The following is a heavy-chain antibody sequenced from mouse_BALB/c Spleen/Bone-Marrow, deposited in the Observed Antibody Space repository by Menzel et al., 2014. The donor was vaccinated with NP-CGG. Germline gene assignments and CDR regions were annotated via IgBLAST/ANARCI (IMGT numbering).Heavy chain of an antibody. CDR1: GFNIKDTY. CDR3: APYYYGSSSFAY. Sequence: EVQLQQSGAELVNPGASVKLSCTASGFNIKDTYMHWVKQRPEQGLEWIGRIDPANGNTKYDPKFQGKATITADTSSNTAYLQLSSLTSEDTAVYDCAPYYYGSSSFAYWGQGTLVTVSA. V-gene: IGHV14-3*02. J-gene: IGHJ3*01. D-gene: IGHD1-1*01. CDR2: IDPANGNT.